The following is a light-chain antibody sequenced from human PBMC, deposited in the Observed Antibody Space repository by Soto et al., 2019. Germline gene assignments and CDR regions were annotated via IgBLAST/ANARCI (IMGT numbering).Light chain of an antibody. CDR2: RNN. CDR3: ATWDDSLNGPV. Sequence: QSVLTQPPSASGTPGQRVTISCSGSSSNLGDNTVNWYQQLPGTAPKLLMYRNNRRPSEVPDRFSGSKSGTSSSLAISGLQSEDEADYYGATWDDSLNGPVFGGGTKLTVL. V-gene: IGLV1-44*01. CDR1: SSNLGDNT. J-gene: IGLJ3*02.